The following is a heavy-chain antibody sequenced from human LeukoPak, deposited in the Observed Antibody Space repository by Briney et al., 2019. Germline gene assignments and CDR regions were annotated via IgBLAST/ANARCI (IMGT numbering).Heavy chain of an antibody. D-gene: IGHD1-26*01. V-gene: IGHV3-66*02. J-gene: IGHJ3*02. Sequence: GGSLRLSCAASGFTVSSNYMSWVRQAPGKGLEWVSVIYSGGSTYYADSVKGRFTISRDNSKNTLYLQMNSLRAEDTAVYYCAGDHSGSSPDAFDIWGQGTMVTVSS. CDR2: IYSGGST. CDR3: AGDHSGSSPDAFDI. CDR1: GFTVSSNY.